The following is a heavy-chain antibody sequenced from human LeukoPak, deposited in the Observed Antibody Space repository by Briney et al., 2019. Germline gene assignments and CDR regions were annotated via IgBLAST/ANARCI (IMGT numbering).Heavy chain of an antibody. Sequence: SETLSLTCTVSGGSISSSSYYWGWIRQPPGKELEWIVSIYYSGSTYYNPSLKSRVTISVDTSKNQFSLKLSSVTAADTAVYYCARLWFGELLYHFDYWGQGTLVTVSS. CDR1: GGSISSSSYY. CDR3: ARLWFGELLYHFDY. D-gene: IGHD3-10*01. V-gene: IGHV4-39*01. J-gene: IGHJ4*02. CDR2: IYYSGST.